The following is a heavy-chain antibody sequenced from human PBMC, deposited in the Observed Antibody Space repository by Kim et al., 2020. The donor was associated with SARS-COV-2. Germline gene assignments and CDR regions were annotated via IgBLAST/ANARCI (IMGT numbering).Heavy chain of an antibody. CDR3: ARERRLYGDRKKRFDY. J-gene: IGHJ4*02. D-gene: IGHD4-17*01. V-gene: IGHV1-69*13. CDR1: GGTFSSYA. CDR2: IIPIFGTA. Sequence: SVKVSCKASGGTFSSYAISWVRQAPGQGLEWMGGIIPIFGTANYAQKFQGRVTITADESTSTAYMELSSLRSEDTAVYYCARERRLYGDRKKRFDYWGQGTLVTVSS.